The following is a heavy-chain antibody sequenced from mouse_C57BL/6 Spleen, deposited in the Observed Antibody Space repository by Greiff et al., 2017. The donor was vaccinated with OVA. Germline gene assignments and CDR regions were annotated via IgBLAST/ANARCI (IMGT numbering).Heavy chain of an antibody. CDR2: IDPSDSYT. D-gene: IGHD2-1*01. CDR3: ARWDGNYEVFDY. J-gene: IGHJ2*01. CDR1: GYTFTSYW. V-gene: IGHV1-69*01. Sequence: QVQLKQPGAELVMPGASVKLSCKASGYTFTSYWMHWVKQRPGQGLEWIGEIDPSDSYTNYNQKFKGKSTLTVDKSSSTAYMQLSSLTSEDSAVYYCARWDGNYEVFDYWGQGTTLTVSS.